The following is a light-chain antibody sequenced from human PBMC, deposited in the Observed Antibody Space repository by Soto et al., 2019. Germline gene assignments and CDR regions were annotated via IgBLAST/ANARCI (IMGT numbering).Light chain of an antibody. CDR1: QSVSSH. J-gene: IGKJ1*01. V-gene: IGKV3-20*01. Sequence: IVLTQSPATLSLSPGERATLSCRVSQSVSSHLAWFQQKPGQAPRLLMYGASSRATGIPDRFSGSGSGTDFTLTITRLEPEDFAVYYCQQYARSRTFGQGTKVDIK. CDR2: GAS. CDR3: QQYARSRT.